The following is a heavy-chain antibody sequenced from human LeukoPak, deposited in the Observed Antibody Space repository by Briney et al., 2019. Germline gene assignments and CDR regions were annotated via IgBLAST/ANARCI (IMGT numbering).Heavy chain of an antibody. Sequence: PSATLTLTCAVYGGSFSGYYWSWIRQPPGKGLEWIGEINHSGSTNYNPSLKSRVTISVDTSKNQFSLKLSSVTAADTAVYYCARGLRYSSGWYGYWGQGTLVTVSS. CDR2: INHSGST. CDR1: GGSFSGYY. D-gene: IGHD6-19*01. CDR3: ARGLRYSSGWYGY. V-gene: IGHV4-34*01. J-gene: IGHJ4*02.